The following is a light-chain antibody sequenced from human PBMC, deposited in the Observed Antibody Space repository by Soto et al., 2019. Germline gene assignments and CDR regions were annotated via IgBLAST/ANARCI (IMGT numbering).Light chain of an antibody. CDR3: PQYNNWPRT. CDR1: QSVSSN. Sequence: EIVMTQSPASLSVSPGERATLSCRASQSVSSNLAWYPQTPGQAPRILIYGASTRATGIPARFSCSGAGPECTRTISSLQSEDVAVDYCPQYNNWPRTFGQGTQVDIK. V-gene: IGKV3D-15*01. CDR2: GAS. J-gene: IGKJ1*01.